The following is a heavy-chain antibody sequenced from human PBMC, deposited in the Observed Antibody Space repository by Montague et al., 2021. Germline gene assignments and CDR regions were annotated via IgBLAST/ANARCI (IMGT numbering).Heavy chain of an antibody. J-gene: IGHJ4*02. CDR1: TSTFRTYV. CDR2: IGGSGDDT. Sequence: SLRLSCAVSTSTFRTYVMSWVRQAPGTGLEWLSSIGGSGDDTHYADSVKGRFTISRDISRKTLYLQMDSLTAEDTAVYFCATRGTIVRGVISQQYFDYWGQGTQVTVSS. CDR3: ATRGTIVRGVISQQYFDY. D-gene: IGHD3-10*01. V-gene: IGHV3-23*01.